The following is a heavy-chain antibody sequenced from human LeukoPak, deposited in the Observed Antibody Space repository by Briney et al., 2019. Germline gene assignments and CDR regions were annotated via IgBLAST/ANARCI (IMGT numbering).Heavy chain of an antibody. CDR3: ARTPSGVVVITSYDY. V-gene: IGHV3-23*01. CDR2: ISGSGGST. Sequence: PGGSLRLSCAASGFTLSSYAMSWVRQAPGKGLEWVSAISGSGGSTYYADSVKGRFTISRDNSKNTLYLQMGSLRAEDMAVYYCARTPSGVVVITSYDYWGQGTLVTVSS. CDR1: GFTLSSYA. J-gene: IGHJ4*02. D-gene: IGHD3-22*01.